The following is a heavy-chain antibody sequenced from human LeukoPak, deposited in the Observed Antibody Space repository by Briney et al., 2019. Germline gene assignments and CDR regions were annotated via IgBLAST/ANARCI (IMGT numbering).Heavy chain of an antibody. CDR1: GGSISSYY. V-gene: IGHV4-59*01. D-gene: IGHD3-10*01. CDR2: IYYSGST. J-gene: IGHJ4*02. CDR3: ARGVRGSGSFDY. Sequence: SETLSLTCTVSGGSISSYYGNWIRQPPGKGLEWIGYIYYSGSTNYNPSLKSRVTISVDTSKNQFSLKLSSVTAADTAVYYCARGVRGSGSFDYWGQGTLVTVSS.